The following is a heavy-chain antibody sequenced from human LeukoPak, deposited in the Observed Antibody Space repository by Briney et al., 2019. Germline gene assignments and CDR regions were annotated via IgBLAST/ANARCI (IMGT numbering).Heavy chain of an antibody. J-gene: IGHJ4*02. CDR2: INPSGGST. CDR3: ARDRWELPYYFDY. D-gene: IGHD1-26*01. V-gene: IGHV1-46*01. Sequence: ASVKVSCKASGYTFTSYYMHWVRQAPGQGLEWMGIINPSGGSTSYAQKFQGRVTMTRDASTSTVYMELRSLRSEDTAVYYCARDRWELPYYFDYWGQGTLVTVSS. CDR1: GYTFTSYY.